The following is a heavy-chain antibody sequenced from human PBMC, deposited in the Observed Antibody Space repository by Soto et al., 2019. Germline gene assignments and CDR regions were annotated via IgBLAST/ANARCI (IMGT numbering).Heavy chain of an antibody. CDR2: INAGNGNT. CDR3: ARDDVAVACTGHWYFDL. CDR1: GYTFTSYA. J-gene: IGHJ2*01. Sequence: QVQLVQSGAEVKKPGASVKVSCKASGYTFTSYAMHWVRQAPGQRLEWMGWINAGNGNTKYSQKFQGRVTITRDTSASTAYMELSSLRSEDTAVYYCARDDVAVACTGHWYFDLWGRGTLVTVSS. V-gene: IGHV1-3*01. D-gene: IGHD6-19*01.